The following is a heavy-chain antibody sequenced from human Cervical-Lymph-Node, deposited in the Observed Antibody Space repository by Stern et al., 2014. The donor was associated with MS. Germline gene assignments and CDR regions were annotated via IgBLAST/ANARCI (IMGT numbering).Heavy chain of an antibody. Sequence: EVHLVESGGDLVQPGGSLRLSCAASGFTFSNYWMHWVRQAPGKGLGWVSHVKGDGSTTSYADSVKGRFTISRDNAKNTLYLQMNSLRADDTAVYYCARGYCSSSSCYASGWFLGLWGRGTLVTVSS. V-gene: IGHV3-74*02. D-gene: IGHD2-2*01. CDR1: GFTFSNYW. J-gene: IGHJ2*01. CDR3: ARGYCSSSSCYASGWFLGL. CDR2: VKGDGSTT.